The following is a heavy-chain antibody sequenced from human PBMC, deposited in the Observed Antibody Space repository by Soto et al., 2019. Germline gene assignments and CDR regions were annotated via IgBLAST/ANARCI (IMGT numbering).Heavy chain of an antibody. CDR3: ARAVYYDYVWGSYQLDY. J-gene: IGHJ4*02. Sequence: SETLSLTCAVSGGSISSGGYSWSWIRQPPGKGLEWIGYIYHSGSTYYNPSLKSRVTISVDRSKNQFSLKLSSVTAADTAVYYCARAVYYDYVWGSYQLDYWGQGTLVTVSS. V-gene: IGHV4-30-2*01. D-gene: IGHD3-16*02. CDR2: IYHSGST. CDR1: GGSISSGGYS.